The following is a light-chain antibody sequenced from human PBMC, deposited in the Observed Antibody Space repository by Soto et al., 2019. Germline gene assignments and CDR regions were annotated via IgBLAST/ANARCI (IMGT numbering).Light chain of an antibody. CDR3: QQYNSYPMYT. CDR2: DAS. Sequence: DIQMTQSPSTLSASVGDRVTITCRASQSISSWLAWYQQKPGKAPKLLIYDASSLESGVPSRSSGSGSGTEFTLTIRSMQPDDFATYYCQQYNSYPMYTFGQRTK. J-gene: IGKJ2*01. CDR1: QSISSW. V-gene: IGKV1-5*01.